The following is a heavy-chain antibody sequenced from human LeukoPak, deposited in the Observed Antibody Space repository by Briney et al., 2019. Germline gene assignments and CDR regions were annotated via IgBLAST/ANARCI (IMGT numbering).Heavy chain of an antibody. CDR3: ARDFRESGYDWCGFDP. Sequence: GGSLRLSCAASGFTFSSYNMNWVRQAPGKGLEGVSSISSSSTYIYYADSVKGRFTISRDNAKNSLYLQMNSLRAEDTAVYYCARDFRESGYDWCGFDPWGQGTLVTVSS. CDR1: GFTFSSYN. D-gene: IGHD5-12*01. CDR2: ISSSSTYI. J-gene: IGHJ5*02. V-gene: IGHV3-21*01.